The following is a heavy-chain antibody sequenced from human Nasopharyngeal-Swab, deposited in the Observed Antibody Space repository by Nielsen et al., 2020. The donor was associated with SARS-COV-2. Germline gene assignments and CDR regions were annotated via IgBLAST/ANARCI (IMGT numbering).Heavy chain of an antibody. CDR3: ASRGASADPSTRDLPFSRRTFDL. Sequence: GGSLRLSCAASGFSVRGNTYMRWVRQAPGKGLEWVSTIHADGNTYYADSVRGRFTSSRDNSKNTVSLQMNSLRAEDTAVYYCASRGASADPSTRDLPFSRRTFDLWGRGTLVTVSS. D-gene: IGHD6-13*01. CDR2: IHADGNT. CDR1: GFSVRGNTY. J-gene: IGHJ2*01. V-gene: IGHV3-53*01.